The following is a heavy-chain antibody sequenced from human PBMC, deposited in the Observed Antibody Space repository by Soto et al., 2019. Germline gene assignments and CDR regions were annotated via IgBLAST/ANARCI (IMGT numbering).Heavy chain of an antibody. CDR1: GGSFSGYY. CDR3: ARGRRLWTRVWFDP. Sequence: QVQLQQWGAGLLKPSETLSLTCAVYGGSFSGYYWSWIRQPPGKGLEWIGEINHSGSTNYNPSLKSRVTISVDTSKNQFSLKLSSVTAADTAVYYCARGRRLWTRVWFDPWGQGTLVTVSS. CDR2: INHSGST. V-gene: IGHV4-34*01. D-gene: IGHD2-21*01. J-gene: IGHJ5*02.